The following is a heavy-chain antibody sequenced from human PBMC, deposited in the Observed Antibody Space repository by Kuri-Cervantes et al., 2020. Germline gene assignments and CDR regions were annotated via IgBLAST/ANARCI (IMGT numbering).Heavy chain of an antibody. J-gene: IGHJ4*02. V-gene: IGHV4-59*13. Sequence: SETLSLTCTVSGGSISSYHWSWIRQPPGKGLEWIGYIYCSGSTNYNPSLKSRVTISVDTSKNQFSLKLSSVTAADTAVYYCARLNYYGSGSDYWGQGTLVTVSS. CDR1: GGSISSYH. CDR3: ARLNYYGSGSDY. D-gene: IGHD3-10*01. CDR2: IYCSGST.